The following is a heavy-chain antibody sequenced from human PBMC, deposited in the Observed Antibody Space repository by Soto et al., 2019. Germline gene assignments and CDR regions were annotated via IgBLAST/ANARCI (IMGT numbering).Heavy chain of an antibody. CDR2: IRSKAYGGTT. Sequence: GGSLRLSCTASGFTFGDYAMSWVRQAPGKGLEWVGFIRSKAYGGTTEYAASVKGRFTISRDDSKSIAYLQMNSLKTEDTAVYYCTRVAYCSSTSCYLGGYGVDVWGQGTTVTVSS. D-gene: IGHD2-2*01. V-gene: IGHV3-49*04. CDR1: GFTFGDYA. CDR3: TRVAYCSSTSCYLGGYGVDV. J-gene: IGHJ6*02.